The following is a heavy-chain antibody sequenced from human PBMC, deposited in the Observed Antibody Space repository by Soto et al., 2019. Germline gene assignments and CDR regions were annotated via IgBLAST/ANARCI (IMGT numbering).Heavy chain of an antibody. CDR3: ARGAFPYYFDY. CDR1: GFTFGNYW. V-gene: IGHV3-74*01. Sequence: PGGSLRLSCAASGFTFGNYWMHWVRQAPGKGLVWVSRINVDGSGTNYADSVKGRFTISRDNAKNTLYLQMNSLRAEDMAVYYCARGAFPYYFDYWGQGPLVTVSS. CDR2: INVDGSGT. J-gene: IGHJ4*02. D-gene: IGHD3-3*02.